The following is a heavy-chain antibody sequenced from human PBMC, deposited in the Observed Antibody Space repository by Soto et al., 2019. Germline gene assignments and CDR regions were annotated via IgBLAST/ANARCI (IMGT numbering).Heavy chain of an antibody. Sequence: SDTLSLTCTVSGGSISSYYWSWIRQPPGKGLEWIGYIYYSGSTNYNPSLKSRVTISVDTSKNQFSLKLSSVTAADTAVYYCAREYPGAVAGTRQFDYWGQGTLVTVSS. CDR1: GGSISSYY. D-gene: IGHD6-19*01. V-gene: IGHV4-59*01. J-gene: IGHJ4*02. CDR2: IYYSGST. CDR3: AREYPGAVAGTRQFDY.